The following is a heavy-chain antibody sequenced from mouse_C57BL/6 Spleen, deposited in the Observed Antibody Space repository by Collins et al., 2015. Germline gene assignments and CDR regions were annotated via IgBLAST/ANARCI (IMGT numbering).Heavy chain of an antibody. Sequence: QVQLQQPGAELVMPGASVKLSCKASGYTFTSYWMHWVKQRPGQGLEWIGEIDPSDSYTNYNQKFKGKSTLTVDKSSSTAYMQLSSLTSEDSAVYYCARAVLRSFAYWGQGTLVTVSA. CDR3: ARAVLRSFAY. J-gene: IGHJ3*01. V-gene: IGHV1-69*01. CDR2: IDPSDSYT. D-gene: IGHD1-1*01. CDR1: GYTFTSYW.